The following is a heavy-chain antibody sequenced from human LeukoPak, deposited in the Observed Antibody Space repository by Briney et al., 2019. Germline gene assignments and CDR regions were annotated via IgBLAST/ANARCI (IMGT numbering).Heavy chain of an antibody. J-gene: IGHJ4*02. CDR1: GFTFSSYW. D-gene: IGHD1-1*01. CDR2: INSDGRTT. V-gene: IGHV3-74*01. CDR3: TRDNNWNQFDY. Sequence: GGSLRLSCAASGFTFSSYWMHWVRQAPGKGLVWVSRINSDGRTTDYADSVKGRFIISGDNAKNTLYLQMNSLRVEDTAVYYCTRDNNWNQFDYWGQGTLVTVSS.